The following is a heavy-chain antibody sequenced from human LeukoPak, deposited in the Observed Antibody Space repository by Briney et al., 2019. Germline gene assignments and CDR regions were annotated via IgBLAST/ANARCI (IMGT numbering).Heavy chain of an antibody. D-gene: IGHD5-18*01. CDR1: GFTFSSYG. CDR2: IWYDGSNK. V-gene: IGHV3-33*01. Sequence: GGSLRLSCAASGFTFSSYGMHWVRQAPGKGLEWVAVIWYDGSNKYYADSVEGRFTISRDSSKNTLYLQMNSLRAEDTAVYYCARDLVDTAIGTLDYWGQGTLVTVSS. J-gene: IGHJ4*02. CDR3: ARDLVDTAIGTLDY.